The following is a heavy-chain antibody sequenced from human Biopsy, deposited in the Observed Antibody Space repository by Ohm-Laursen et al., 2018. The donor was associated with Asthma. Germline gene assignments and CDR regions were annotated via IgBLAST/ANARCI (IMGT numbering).Heavy chain of an antibody. CDR3: ARGDSSNWSHYYFDY. CDR2: IYSGGGT. CDR1: GFTVSTNG. Sequence: SLRLSCSASGFTVSTNGMSWGRQPPGKGLEWVSVIYSGGGTYYADSVQGRVTISRDNSKNTLSLQMNSLRAEDTAVYYCARGDSSNWSHYYFDYWGQGTLVTVSS. V-gene: IGHV3-53*01. J-gene: IGHJ4*02. D-gene: IGHD3-22*01.